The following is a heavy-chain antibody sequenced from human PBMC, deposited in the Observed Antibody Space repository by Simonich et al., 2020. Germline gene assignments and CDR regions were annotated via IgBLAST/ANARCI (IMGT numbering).Heavy chain of an antibody. V-gene: IGHV4-38-2*01. CDR2: INHSGST. CDR3: ARVGGPDAFDI. Sequence: QVQLQESGPGLVKPSETLSLTCAVSGYSISSGYYWSWNRQPPGKGLEWIGEINHSGSTNNNPSLKIRVTISVDTSKNQFSLKLSAVTAADTAVYYCARVGGPDAFDIWGQGTMVTVSS. CDR1: GYSISSGYY. D-gene: IGHD1-26*01. J-gene: IGHJ3*02.